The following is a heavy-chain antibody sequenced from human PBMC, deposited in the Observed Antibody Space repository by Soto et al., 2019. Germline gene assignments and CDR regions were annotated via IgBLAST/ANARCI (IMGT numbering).Heavy chain of an antibody. V-gene: IGHV1-69*02. CDR1: GGTFSSYT. CDR2: IIPILGIA. CDR3: ARALYYYGSGSPGLDY. D-gene: IGHD3-10*01. J-gene: IGHJ4*02. Sequence: GASVKVSCKASGGTFSSYTISWVRQAPGQGLEWMGRIIPILGIANYAQKFQGRVTITADKSTSTAYMELSSLRSEDTAVYYCARALYYYGSGSPGLDYWGQGTLVTVSS.